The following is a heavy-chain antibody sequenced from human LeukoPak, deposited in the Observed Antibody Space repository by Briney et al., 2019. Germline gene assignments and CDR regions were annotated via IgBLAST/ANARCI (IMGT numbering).Heavy chain of an antibody. V-gene: IGHV1-69*06. Sequence: SVKVSCKASGGTFSSYAISWVRQAPGQGLEWMGGIIPIFGTANYAQRFQGRVTITADKSTSTAYMELSSLRSEDTAVYYCASELLRRAFDIWGQGTMVTVSS. CDR3: ASELLRRAFDI. CDR2: IIPIFGTA. D-gene: IGHD1-26*01. J-gene: IGHJ3*02. CDR1: GGTFSSYA.